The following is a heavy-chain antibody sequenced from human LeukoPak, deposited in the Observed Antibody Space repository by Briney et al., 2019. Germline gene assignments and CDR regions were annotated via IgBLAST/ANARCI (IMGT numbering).Heavy chain of an antibody. CDR2: ISYDGSNK. V-gene: IGHV3-30*18. J-gene: IGHJ4*02. D-gene: IGHD6-19*01. CDR3: AKDHPVAGFV. CDR1: GFTFSSYG. Sequence: PGGSLRLSCAASGFTFSSYGMHWVRQAPGKGLEWVAVISYDGSNKYYADSVKGRFTISRDNSKNTLYLQMNSLRDEDTAVYYCAKDHPVAGFVWGQGTLVTVSS.